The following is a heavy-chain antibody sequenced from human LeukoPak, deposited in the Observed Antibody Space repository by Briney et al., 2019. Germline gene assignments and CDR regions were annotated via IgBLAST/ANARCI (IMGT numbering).Heavy chain of an antibody. CDR2: ISYDGSNK. D-gene: IGHD1-26*01. J-gene: IGHJ1*01. CDR3: ARDIGSGSYYGYFQH. CDR1: GFTFSSYA. V-gene: IGHV3-30*04. Sequence: GGSLRLSCAASGFTFSSYAMQWVRQAPGKGLEWVAVISYDGSNKYYADSVKGRFTISRDNSKNTLYLQMNSLRAEDTAVYYCARDIGSGSYYGYFQHWGQGTLVTVSS.